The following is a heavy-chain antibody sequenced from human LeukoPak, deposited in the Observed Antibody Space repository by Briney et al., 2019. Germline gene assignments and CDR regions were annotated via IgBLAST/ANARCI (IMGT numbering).Heavy chain of an antibody. Sequence: SETLSLTCAVYGGSFSGYYWSWIRQPPGKGLEWIGEINHSGSTNYNPSLKSRVTISVDTSKNQFSLKLSSVTAADTAVYYCARAYYAILDYWGQGTLVTVSS. V-gene: IGHV4-34*01. J-gene: IGHJ4*02. CDR3: ARAYYAILDY. CDR2: INHSGST. CDR1: GGSFSGYY. D-gene: IGHD3-3*01.